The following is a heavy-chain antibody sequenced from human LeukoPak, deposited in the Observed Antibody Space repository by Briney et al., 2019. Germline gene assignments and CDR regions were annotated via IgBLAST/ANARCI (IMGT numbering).Heavy chain of an antibody. J-gene: IGHJ4*02. CDR1: GYTFTSYG. D-gene: IGHD6-19*01. Sequence: ASVKVSCKASGYTFTSYGISWVRQAPGQGLEWMGWISAYNGNTNYAQKLQGRVTMTTDTSTSTAYMELRRLRSDDTAVYYCATSPYSSGWYWFDYWGQGTLVTVSS. CDR2: ISAYNGNT. V-gene: IGHV1-18*01. CDR3: ATSPYSSGWYWFDY.